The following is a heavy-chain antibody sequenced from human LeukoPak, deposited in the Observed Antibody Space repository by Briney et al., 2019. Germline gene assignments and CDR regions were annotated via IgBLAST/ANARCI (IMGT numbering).Heavy chain of an antibody. Sequence: GGSLRLSCAASGFTFSSYWMNWARQAPGKGLEWVASINHNGNVNYYVDSVKGRFTISRGNAKDSLYLQMSNLRAEDTAVYFCARGGGLDVWGQGATVTVSS. CDR1: GFTFSSYW. D-gene: IGHD3-16*01. J-gene: IGHJ6*02. V-gene: IGHV3-7*03. CDR2: INHNGNVN. CDR3: ARGGGLDV.